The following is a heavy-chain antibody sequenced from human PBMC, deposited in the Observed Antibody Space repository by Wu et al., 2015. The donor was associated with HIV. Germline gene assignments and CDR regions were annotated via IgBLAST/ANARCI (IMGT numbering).Heavy chain of an antibody. D-gene: IGHD3-16*01. J-gene: IGHJ6*02. CDR1: GYTFTSYG. Sequence: QVQLVQSGAEVKKPGASVKVSCMASGYTFTSYGINWVRQAPGQGLEWMGWISAYNGNTNSPQKLQGRVTMTTDTSTSTAYMELRSLRSDDTAVYYCARGAYLNYYYYGMDVWGQGTTVTVSS. V-gene: IGHV1-18*01. CDR3: ARGAYLNYYYYGMDV. CDR2: ISAYNGNT.